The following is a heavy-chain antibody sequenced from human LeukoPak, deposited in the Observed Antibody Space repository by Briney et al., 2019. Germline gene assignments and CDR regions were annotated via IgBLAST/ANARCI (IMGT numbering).Heavy chain of an antibody. D-gene: IGHD4-23*01. CDR2: IYSGGST. J-gene: IGHJ4*02. CDR1: GFTFSSYA. Sequence: GRSLRLSCAASGFTFSSYAMHWVRQAPGKGLEWVSVIYSGGSTYYADSVKGRFTISRDNSKNTLYLQMNSLRAEDTAVYYCLLGGKGFDYWGQGTLVTVSS. V-gene: IGHV3-53*01. CDR3: LLGGKGFDY.